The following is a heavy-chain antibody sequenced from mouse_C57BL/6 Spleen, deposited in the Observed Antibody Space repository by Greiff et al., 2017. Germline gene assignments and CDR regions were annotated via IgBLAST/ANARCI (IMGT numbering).Heavy chain of an antibody. CDR2: IRNKANNHAT. CDR1: GFTFSDAW. J-gene: IGHJ3*01. D-gene: IGHD2-3*01. V-gene: IGHV6-6*01. CDR3: TRSAPRWLLLAY. Sequence: EVKVEESGGGLVQPGGSMKLSCAASGFTFSDAWMDWVRQSPEKGLEWVAEIRNKANNHATYYAESVKGRFTISRDDSKSSVYLQMNSLRAEDTGIYYCTRSAPRWLLLAYWGQGTLVTVSA.